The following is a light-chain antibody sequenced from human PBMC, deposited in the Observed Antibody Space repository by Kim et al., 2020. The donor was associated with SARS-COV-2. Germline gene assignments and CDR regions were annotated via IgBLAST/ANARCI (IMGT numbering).Light chain of an antibody. CDR3: QQYGSSPQT. Sequence: SPGERATLPCRASQSVSSSYSAWYQQKPGQAPRLLIYDASSRATGIPDRFSGSGSGTDFTLTISRLEPEDFAVYYCQQYGSSPQTFGQGTKVDIK. J-gene: IGKJ1*01. CDR2: DAS. V-gene: IGKV3-20*01. CDR1: QSVSSSY.